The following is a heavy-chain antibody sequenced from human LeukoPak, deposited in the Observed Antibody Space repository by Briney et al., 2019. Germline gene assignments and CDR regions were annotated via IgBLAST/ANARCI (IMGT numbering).Heavy chain of an antibody. CDR1: GFTFSSYW. V-gene: IGHV3-66*04. CDR3: ARHNSSGYPGRLHGMVV. D-gene: IGHD3-22*01. CDR2: TYSGGAT. J-gene: IGHJ6*02. Sequence: GGSLRLSCAASGFTFSSYWMSWVRQAPGKGLEWVSVTYSGGATYYADSVKGRFTISRDNSKNTLYLQLSSLRAEDTAVYYCARHNSSGYPGRLHGMVVWGQGTTVTASS.